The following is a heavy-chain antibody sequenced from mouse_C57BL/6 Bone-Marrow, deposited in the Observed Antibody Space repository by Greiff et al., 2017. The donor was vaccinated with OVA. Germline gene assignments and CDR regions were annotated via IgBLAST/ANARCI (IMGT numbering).Heavy chain of an antibody. CDR1: GFTFSDYG. CDR2: ISSGSSTI. CDR3: ARKLSYWYFDV. J-gene: IGHJ1*03. Sequence: EVKLVESGGGLVKPGGSLKLSCAASGFTFSDYGMHWVRQAPEKGLEWVAYISSGSSTIYYADNVKGRFTISRDNAKNTLFLQMTSLRSEDTAMYYCARKLSYWYFDVWGTGTTVTVSS. V-gene: IGHV5-17*01.